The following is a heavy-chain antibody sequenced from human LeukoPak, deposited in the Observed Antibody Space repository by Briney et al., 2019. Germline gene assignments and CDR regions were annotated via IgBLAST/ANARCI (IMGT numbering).Heavy chain of an antibody. J-gene: IGHJ4*02. V-gene: IGHV1-69*04. Sequence: GASVKVSCKGSGGTFSSYAISWVRQAPGQGLEWMGRIIPILGIANYAQKFQGRVTITADKSTSTAYMELSSLRSEDTAVYYCATQGSGSYYNAPFDYWGQGTLVTVSS. D-gene: IGHD3-10*01. CDR1: GGTFSSYA. CDR2: IIPILGIA. CDR3: ATQGSGSYYNAPFDY.